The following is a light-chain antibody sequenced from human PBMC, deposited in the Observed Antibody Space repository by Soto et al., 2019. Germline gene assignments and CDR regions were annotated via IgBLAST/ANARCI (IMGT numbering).Light chain of an antibody. V-gene: IGKV3-11*01. CDR2: DAS. CDR3: QQYNDWPPWT. Sequence: EIVLTQSPATLSLSPGERATLSCRASQSVSSYLAWYQQKPGQAPRLLIYDASNRATGIPARFSGSGSGTDFTLTISSLEPEDFALYYCQQYNDWPPWTFGQGTNVEL. J-gene: IGKJ1*01. CDR1: QSVSSY.